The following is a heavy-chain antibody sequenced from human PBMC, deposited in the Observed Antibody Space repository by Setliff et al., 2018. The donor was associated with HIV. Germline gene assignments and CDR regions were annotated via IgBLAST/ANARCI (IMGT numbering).Heavy chain of an antibody. V-gene: IGHV1-18*01. Sequence: ASVKVSCKASGYIFTNYGITWVRQAPGQGLEWMGWISAGNGNTNYAQKLQGRVTMTTDTSTSTADMELRSLRSDDTAVYYCARVPGARPYYYYYMDVWGKGTTVTVSS. CDR1: GYIFTNYG. CDR2: ISAGNGNT. D-gene: IGHD3-10*01. CDR3: ARVPGARPYYYYYMDV. J-gene: IGHJ6*03.